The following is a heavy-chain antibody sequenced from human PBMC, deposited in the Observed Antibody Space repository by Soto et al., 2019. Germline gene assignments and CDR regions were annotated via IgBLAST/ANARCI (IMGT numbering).Heavy chain of an antibody. V-gene: IGHV1-18*01. CDR2: ISAYKGNT. D-gene: IGHD6-13*01. J-gene: IGHJ6*02. CDR3: ARVTEYSSSWIQGNYYYGMDV. CDR1: GYTFTSYG. Sequence: ASVNSPCKAAGYTFTSYGILWVRQPPGRGLEWMGWISAYKGNTNYAQKLEGRVTMTTDTSTSTAYMELRSLRSDDTAVYYCARVTEYSSSWIQGNYYYGMDVWGQGTTVPVPS.